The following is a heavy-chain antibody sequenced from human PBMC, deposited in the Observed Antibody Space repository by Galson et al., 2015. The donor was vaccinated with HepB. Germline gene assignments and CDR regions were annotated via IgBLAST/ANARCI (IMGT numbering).Heavy chain of an antibody. CDR2: ISYDGSNK. J-gene: IGHJ4*02. CDR1: GFTFSSYA. CDR3: ARAWGYFDY. V-gene: IGHV3-30-3*01. D-gene: IGHD7-27*01. Sequence: SLRLSCAASGFTFSSYAMHWVRQAPGKGLEWVAVISYDGSNKYYADSVKGRFTISRDNSKNTLYLQMNSLRAEDTAVYYCARAWGYFDYWGQGTLVTVSS.